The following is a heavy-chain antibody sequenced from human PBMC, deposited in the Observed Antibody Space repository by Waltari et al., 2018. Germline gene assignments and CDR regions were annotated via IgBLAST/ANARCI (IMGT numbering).Heavy chain of an antibody. CDR2: IYTSGST. V-gene: IGHV4-61*02. D-gene: IGHD3-22*01. CDR1: GGSISSGSYY. Sequence: QVQLQESGPGLVKPPQTLSLTCTVSGGSISSGSYYWSWIRQPAGKGLEWIGRIYTSGSTNYNPSLKSRVTISVDTSKNQFSLKLSSVTAADTAVYYCARDGYYYDSSGAFDIGGQGTMVTVSS. CDR3: ARDGYYYDSSGAFDI. J-gene: IGHJ3*02.